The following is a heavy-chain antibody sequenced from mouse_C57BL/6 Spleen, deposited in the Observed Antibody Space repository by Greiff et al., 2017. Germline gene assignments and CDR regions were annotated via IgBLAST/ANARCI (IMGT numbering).Heavy chain of an antibody. CDR3: ASKGGTYAMDY. CDR1: GYAFSSSW. D-gene: IGHD3-3*01. Sequence: VKLMESGPELVKPGASVKISCKASGYAFSSSWMNWVKQRPGKGLEWIGRIYPGDGDTNYNGKFKGKATLTADKSSSTAYMQLSSLTSEDSAVYFCASKGGTYAMDYWGQGTSVTVSS. CDR2: IYPGDGDT. V-gene: IGHV1-82*01. J-gene: IGHJ4*01.